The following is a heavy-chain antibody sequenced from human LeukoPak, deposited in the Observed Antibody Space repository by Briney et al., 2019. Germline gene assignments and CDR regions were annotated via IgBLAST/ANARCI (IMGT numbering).Heavy chain of an antibody. J-gene: IGHJ4*02. V-gene: IGHV4-59*08. CDR2: IYYSGST. D-gene: IGHD6-19*01. CDR1: GGSISSYY. CDR3: ARLAAVAGNLDY. Sequence: PSETLSLTCTVSGGSISSYYWSWIRQPPGKGLEWIGYIYYSGSTSYNPSLKSRVTISVDTSKNQFSLKLSSVTAADTAVYYCARLAAVAGNLDYWGQGTLVTVSS.